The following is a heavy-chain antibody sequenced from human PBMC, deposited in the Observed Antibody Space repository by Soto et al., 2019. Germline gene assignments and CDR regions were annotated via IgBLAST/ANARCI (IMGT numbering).Heavy chain of an antibody. CDR3: ARDKDPPPWFDP. CDR2: IYYSGST. V-gene: IGHV4-31*03. J-gene: IGHJ5*02. CDR1: GGSISSGGYY. Sequence: QVQLQESGPGLVKPSQTLSLTCTVSGGSISSGGYYWSWIRQHPGKGLEWIGYIYYSGSTYYNPSLKSRVTISVDTSKNQFSLELSSVTAADTAVYYCARDKDPPPWFDPWGQGTLVTVSS.